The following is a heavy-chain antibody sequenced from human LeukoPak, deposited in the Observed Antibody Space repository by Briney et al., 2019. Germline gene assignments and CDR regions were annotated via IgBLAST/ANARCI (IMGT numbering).Heavy chain of an antibody. CDR1: GGSFSGYY. D-gene: IGHD5-18*01. CDR2: INHSGST. CDR3: ARLYSYGTQS. J-gene: IGHJ4*02. Sequence: PSETLSLTCAVYGGSFSGYYWSWIRQPPGKGLEWIGEINHSGSTNYNPSLKSRVTISVDTSKNQFSLKLSSVTAADTAVYYCARLYSYGTQSWGQGTLVTVSS. V-gene: IGHV4-34*01.